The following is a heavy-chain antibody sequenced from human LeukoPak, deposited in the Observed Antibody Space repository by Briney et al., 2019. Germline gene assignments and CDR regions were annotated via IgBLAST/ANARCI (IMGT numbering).Heavy chain of an antibody. CDR1: GGYISGYY. CDR2: IYTSGST. J-gene: IGHJ3*02. CDR3: ARLMTGTTTAFDI. D-gene: IGHD1-7*01. V-gene: IGHV4-4*07. Sequence: KPSETLSLTCTVSGGYISGYYWSWIRQPAGKRLEWVGRIYTSGSTHYNPSLKSRVTMSVDTSKNQFSLNLSSVTAADTAVYYCARLMTGTTTAFDIWGQGTMVTVSS.